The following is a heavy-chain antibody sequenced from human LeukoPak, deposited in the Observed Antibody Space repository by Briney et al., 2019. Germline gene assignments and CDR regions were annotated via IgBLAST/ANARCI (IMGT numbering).Heavy chain of an antibody. D-gene: IGHD4-17*01. V-gene: IGHV1-69*04. CDR3: AVARHFDYGDYFDY. J-gene: IGHJ4*02. CDR1: GGTFSSYA. CDR2: IIPILGIA. Sequence: SVKVSCKASGGTFSSYAISWVRQAPGQGLEWMGRIIPILGIANYAQKFQGRVTITADKSTSTAYMELSSLRSEDTAVYYCAVARHFDYGDYFDYWGQGTLVTVSS.